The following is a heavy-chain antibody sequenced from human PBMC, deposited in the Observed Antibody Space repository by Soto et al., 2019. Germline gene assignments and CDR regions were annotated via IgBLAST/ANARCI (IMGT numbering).Heavy chain of an antibody. V-gene: IGHV1-69*01. CDR2: IIPIFGTA. CDR3: ARDQPIVVVSAATLEPYYYYGMDV. CDR1: GGTFSSYA. Sequence: QVQLVQSGAEVKKPGSSVKVSCKASGGTFSSYAISWVRQAPGQGLEWMGGIIPIFGTANYAQKFQGRVTITADESTSTAYMELSSLRSEDTAVYYCARDQPIVVVSAATLEPYYYYGMDVWGQGTTVTVSS. J-gene: IGHJ6*02. D-gene: IGHD2-2*01.